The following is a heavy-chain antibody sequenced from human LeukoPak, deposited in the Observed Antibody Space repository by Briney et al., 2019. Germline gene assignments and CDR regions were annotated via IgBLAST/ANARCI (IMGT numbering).Heavy chain of an antibody. CDR1: GGSFSGYY. CDR3: ATNGGNSDLDY. CDR2: INHSGNT. D-gene: IGHD4-23*01. J-gene: IGHJ4*02. Sequence: SETLSLTCAVYGGSFSGYYWSWIRQPPGKGLEWIGEINHSGNTNYNPSLKSRVTISVDKSKNQFSLKLSSVTAADTAIYYCATNGGNSDLDYWGQGTLVTVSS. V-gene: IGHV4-34*01.